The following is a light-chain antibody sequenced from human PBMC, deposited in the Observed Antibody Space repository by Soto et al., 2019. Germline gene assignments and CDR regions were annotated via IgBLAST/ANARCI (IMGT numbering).Light chain of an antibody. Sequence: EIVMTQSPATLSVSPGERDTLSCRAGQSISSNLAWFQQKPGQAPRLLIYDASTRATGIPARFSGSGSVTEFTLTISSLQSEDFAVYYCQHYNNWPKTFGQGTKVDIK. V-gene: IGKV3-15*01. J-gene: IGKJ1*01. CDR3: QHYNNWPKT. CDR1: QSISSN. CDR2: DAS.